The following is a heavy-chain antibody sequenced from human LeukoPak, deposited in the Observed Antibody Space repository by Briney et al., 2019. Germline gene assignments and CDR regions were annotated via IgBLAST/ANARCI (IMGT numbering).Heavy chain of an antibody. V-gene: IGHV4-59*01. D-gene: IGHD4-17*01. CDR3: ARVDVTTVTFFDY. CDR2: IYYSGST. CDR1: GGSISSYY. J-gene: IGHJ4*02. Sequence: PSETLSLTCTVSGGSISSYYWSWIRQPPGKGLEWIGYIYYSGSTNYNPSLKSRVTISVDTSKNQFSLKLSSVTAADTAVYYSARVDVTTVTFFDYWGQGTLVTVSS.